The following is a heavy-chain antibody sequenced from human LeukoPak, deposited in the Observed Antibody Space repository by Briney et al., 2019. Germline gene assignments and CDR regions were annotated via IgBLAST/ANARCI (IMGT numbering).Heavy chain of an antibody. V-gene: IGHV4-34*01. Sequence: PSETLSLTCAVYGGSFSGYYWSWIRQPPGKGLEWIGEINHSGSTNYNPSLKSRVTISVDTSKNQFSLKLSSVTAADTAVYYCARQGYSYLDYWGQGTLVTVSS. J-gene: IGHJ4*02. D-gene: IGHD1-26*01. CDR2: INHSGST. CDR1: GGSFSGYY. CDR3: ARQGYSYLDY.